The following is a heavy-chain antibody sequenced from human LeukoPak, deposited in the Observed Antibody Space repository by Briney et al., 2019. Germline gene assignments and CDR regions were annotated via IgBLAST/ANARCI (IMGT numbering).Heavy chain of an antibody. CDR3: AKGLGDYDDFRLGY. CDR2: IPSDGSDN. J-gene: IGHJ4*02. V-gene: IGHV3-30*02. D-gene: IGHD4-17*01. CDR1: VFTFSTYG. Sequence: GGSLRLSCAASVFTFSTYGFHWVRQAPGKGLEWVAFIPSDGSDNYYANSVKGRFTISRDNSRNTLYLQMNSLRSEDTAVYYCAKGLGDYDDFRLGYWGQGTLVTVSS.